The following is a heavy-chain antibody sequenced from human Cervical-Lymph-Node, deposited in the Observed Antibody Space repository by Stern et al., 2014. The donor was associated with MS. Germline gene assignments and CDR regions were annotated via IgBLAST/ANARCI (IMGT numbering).Heavy chain of an antibody. CDR2: TIPIFGTA. Sequence: QVQLVESGAEVKKPGSSVKVSCKGSGGTFSSYAISWVRQAPGQGLESKGGTIPIFGTANYAQKFQGRVTITADESTSTAYMELSSLRSEDTAVYYCARGPSVGYYYYGMDVWGQGTTVTVSS. J-gene: IGHJ6*02. CDR1: GGTFSSYA. V-gene: IGHV1-69*01. D-gene: IGHD1-26*01. CDR3: ARGPSVGYYYYGMDV.